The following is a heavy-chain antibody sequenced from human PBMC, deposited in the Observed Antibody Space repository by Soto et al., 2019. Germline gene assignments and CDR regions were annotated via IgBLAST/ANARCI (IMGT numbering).Heavy chain of an antibody. CDR3: ARDKITGLFDY. J-gene: IGHJ4*02. CDR1: GGSFSGYY. V-gene: IGHV4-34*01. D-gene: IGHD2-8*02. CDR2: INHSGST. Sequence: SETLSLTCAVYGGSFSGYYWTWIRQPPGTGLEWIGEINHSGSTNYNPSLKSRVTISVDTSKSQFSLKLTSVTAAGTAVYYCARDKITGLFDYWGQGTLVTSPQ.